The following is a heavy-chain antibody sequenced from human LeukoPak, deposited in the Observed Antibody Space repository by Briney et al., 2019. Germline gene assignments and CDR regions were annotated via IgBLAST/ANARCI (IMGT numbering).Heavy chain of an antibody. V-gene: IGHV1-18*01. CDR1: GYTLTSYG. D-gene: IGHD3-22*01. CDR2: ISAYNGNT. CDR3: ARGGYSSGYYKPLYYFDY. J-gene: IGHJ4*02. Sequence: ASVKVSCKASGYTLTSYGISWVRHAPGQGLEWMGWISAYNGNTNYAQKLQGRVTMTTDTSTSTAYMELRSLRSDDTAVYYCARGGYSSGYYKPLYYFDYWGQGTLVAVS.